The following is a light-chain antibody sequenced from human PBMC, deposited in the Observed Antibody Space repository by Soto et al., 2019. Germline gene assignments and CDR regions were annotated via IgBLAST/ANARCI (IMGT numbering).Light chain of an antibody. J-gene: IGLJ1*01. CDR2: EGS. CDR1: SSDVGSYNL. CDR3: CSYAGSSTFHYV. Sequence: QSALTQPASVSGSPGQWITISCTGTSSDVGSYNLVSWYQQHPGKAPKLMIYEGSKRPSGVSNRFSGSKSGNTASLTIAGLQAEDEADYYCCSYAGSSTFHYVFGTGTKLTVL. V-gene: IGLV2-23*03.